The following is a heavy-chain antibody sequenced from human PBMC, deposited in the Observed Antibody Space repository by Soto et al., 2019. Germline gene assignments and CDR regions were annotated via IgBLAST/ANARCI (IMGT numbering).Heavy chain of an antibody. CDR1: EFTFSNYA. D-gene: IGHD4-17*01. CDR2: ISYDGNNK. V-gene: IGHV3-30*03. J-gene: IGHJ4*02. CDR3: ARGPSYSDSYFDY. Sequence: GGSLRLSCAASEFTFSNYAMHWVRQPPGKGLQWLAVISYDGNNKYYADSVEGRFTISRDNSKNTVYLQMNSLRLEDTAVYYCARGPSYSDSYFDYWGQGTQVTVSS.